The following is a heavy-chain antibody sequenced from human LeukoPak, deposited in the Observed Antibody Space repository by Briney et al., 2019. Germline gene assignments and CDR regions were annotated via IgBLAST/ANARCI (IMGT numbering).Heavy chain of an antibody. J-gene: IGHJ6*02. CDR1: GFTFSTYS. V-gene: IGHV3-48*01. Sequence: GGSLRLSCAASGFTFSTYSMNWVRQAPGKGLEWVSYISSSRTTTFYTDSVKGRFTISRDNAKNSLYLQMNSLRVVDTAVYYCARGPYGDYDSYYGVDVWGQGTTVTVS. D-gene: IGHD4-17*01. CDR2: ISSSRTTT. CDR3: ARGPYGDYDSYYGVDV.